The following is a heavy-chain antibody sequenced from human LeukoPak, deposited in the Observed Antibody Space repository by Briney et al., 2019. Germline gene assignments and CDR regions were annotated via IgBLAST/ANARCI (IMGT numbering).Heavy chain of an antibody. Sequence: AGGPLRLSCAASGFTFGTYSMNWVRQAPGKGLEWVSYISSSSSTKYYADSVKDRFTISRDNSKNTLFLQMNSLRAEDTAVYYCAKSLSLAGAEYFHHWGQGTLVTVSS. CDR3: AKSLSLAGAEYFHH. CDR2: ISSSSSTK. CDR1: GFTFGTYS. J-gene: IGHJ1*01. V-gene: IGHV3-48*01. D-gene: IGHD6-19*01.